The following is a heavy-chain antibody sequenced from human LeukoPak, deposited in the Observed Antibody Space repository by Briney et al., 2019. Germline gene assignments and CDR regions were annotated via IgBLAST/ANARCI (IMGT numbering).Heavy chain of an antibody. D-gene: IGHD3-3*02. Sequence: PSETLSLTCTVSGGSISSYYWSWIRQPPGKGLEWIGYIYYSGSTNYNASLKSRVTISVDRSKNQFSLKLWSVTAADTALYYCARERLSQGAFDIWGQGTMVTVSS. CDR2: IYYSGST. V-gene: IGHV4-59*01. J-gene: IGHJ3*02. CDR1: GGSISSYY. CDR3: ARERLSQGAFDI.